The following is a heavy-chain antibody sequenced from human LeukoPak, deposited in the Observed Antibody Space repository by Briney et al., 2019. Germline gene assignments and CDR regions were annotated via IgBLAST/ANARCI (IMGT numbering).Heavy chain of an antibody. CDR3: ARGYWFYFDY. Sequence: PSETLSLTCTVSGDSISSSNYYWGWIRQPPGKGLEWIGSIYYSGSTYYNPSLKSRVTISVDTSKNQFSLKLSSVTAADTAMYYCARGYWFYFDYWGQGTLVTVSS. V-gene: IGHV4-39*01. CDR1: GDSISSSNYY. J-gene: IGHJ4*02. CDR2: IYYSGST. D-gene: IGHD2-8*02.